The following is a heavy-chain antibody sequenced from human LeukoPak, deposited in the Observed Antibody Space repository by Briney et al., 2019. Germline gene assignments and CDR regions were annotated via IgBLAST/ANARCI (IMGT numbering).Heavy chain of an antibody. D-gene: IGHD1-26*01. Sequence: SETLSLTRTVPGGSISSSSYYWGWIRQPPGKGLEWIGSIYYSGSTYYNPSLKSRVTISVDTSKNQFSLKLSSVTAADTAVYYCARGRRTVGAPDYWGQGTLVTVSS. V-gene: IGHV4-39*07. CDR1: GGSISSSSYY. CDR2: IYYSGST. J-gene: IGHJ4*02. CDR3: ARGRRTVGAPDY.